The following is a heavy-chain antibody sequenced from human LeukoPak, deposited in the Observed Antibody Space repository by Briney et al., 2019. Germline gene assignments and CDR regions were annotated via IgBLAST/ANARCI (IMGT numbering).Heavy chain of an antibody. CDR1: GGSISSRSYY. D-gene: IGHD4-11*01. Sequence: SETLSLTCTVSGGSISSRSYYWGWIRQPPWKGLEWIGSVYYNGNTDYNPAVKSRVTISVDTSKNQFSLRLSSVTAADTAVYYCARDSLMTTVTTFDYWGQGTLVTVSS. CDR2: VYYNGNT. CDR3: ARDSLMTTVTTFDY. V-gene: IGHV4-39*02. J-gene: IGHJ4*02.